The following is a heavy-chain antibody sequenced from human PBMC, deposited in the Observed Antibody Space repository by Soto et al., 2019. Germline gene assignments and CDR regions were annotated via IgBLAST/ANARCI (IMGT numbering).Heavy chain of an antibody. CDR3: AREGIMITFGGVIGRSHMDV. J-gene: IGHJ6*02. CDR1: GGSFSGNY. Sequence: SETLSLTCAVYGGSFSGNYWSWIRQPPGKGLEWIGEINHGGSTNYNPSLKSRVTISVDTSKNQFSLKLSSVTAADTAVYYCAREGIMITFGGVIGRSHMDVWGQGTTVTVSS. V-gene: IGHV4-34*01. CDR2: INHGGST. D-gene: IGHD3-16*02.